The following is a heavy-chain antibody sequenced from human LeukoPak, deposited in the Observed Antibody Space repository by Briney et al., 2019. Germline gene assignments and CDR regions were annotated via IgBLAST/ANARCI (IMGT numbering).Heavy chain of an antibody. J-gene: IGHJ4*02. Sequence: GGSLRLSCVASGFIFSDYWMTWVRQAPGKGLEWVANIKEDGSEMHYVDSVKGRFTISRDNAKKSLHLQMYSLRVEDTAVYYCARGGKLTARYWGQGTLVTVSS. CDR1: GFIFSDYW. CDR2: IKEDGSEM. V-gene: IGHV3-7*04. D-gene: IGHD2-21*02. CDR3: ARGGKLTARY.